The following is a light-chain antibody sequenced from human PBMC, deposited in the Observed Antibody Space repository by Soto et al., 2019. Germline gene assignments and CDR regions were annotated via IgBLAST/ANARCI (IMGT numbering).Light chain of an antibody. Sequence: EIVMTQSPPTLSVSPGERATLSCRASQSVSSDLAWYQQKPGQAPRLLIYGASTRATGIPARFSGSGSGTEFTLTISSLQSEDFAVYYCQQYNNWPPLTFGGGTKVEIK. CDR3: QQYNNWPPLT. CDR2: GAS. V-gene: IGKV3-15*01. J-gene: IGKJ4*01. CDR1: QSVSSD.